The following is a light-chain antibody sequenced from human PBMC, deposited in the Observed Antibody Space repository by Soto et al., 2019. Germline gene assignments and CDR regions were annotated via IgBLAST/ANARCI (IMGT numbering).Light chain of an antibody. CDR1: QSVRSSY. CDR3: QQYGSSPNT. V-gene: IGKV3-20*01. J-gene: IGKJ2*01. CDR2: GAS. Sequence: EIVLTQYPGTLSLSPGERATLSCRASQSVRSSYLAWYQQKPGQAPRLLIYGASSRATGVPGRFRGSGSGTDFTLTISRLEPDDFAVSSGQQYGSSPNTFGRGTKLEIK.